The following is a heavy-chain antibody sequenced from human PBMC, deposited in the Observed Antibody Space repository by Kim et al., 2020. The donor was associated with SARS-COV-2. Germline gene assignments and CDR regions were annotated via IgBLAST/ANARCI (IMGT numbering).Heavy chain of an antibody. CDR3: ARVEYSGYDSMAY. Sequence: YAEKCQGRVTITRDTSADIAYMDLSSLRSEDTALYYCARVEYSGYDSMAYWGQGTLVTVSS. V-gene: IGHV1-3*01. D-gene: IGHD5-12*01. J-gene: IGHJ4*02.